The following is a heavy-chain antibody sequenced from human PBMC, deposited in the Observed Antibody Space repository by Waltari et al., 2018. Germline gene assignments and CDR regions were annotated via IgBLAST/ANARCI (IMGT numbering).Heavy chain of an antibody. Sequence: QVQLVQSGAEVKKPGSSVKVSCKASGGTFSSYAISWGRQAPGQGLEWMGGIIPILGIANYAQKFQGRVTITADKSTSTAYMELSSLRSEDTAVYYCAVAYYYGSGKGGYFDYWGQGTLVTVSS. J-gene: IGHJ4*02. V-gene: IGHV1-69*10. CDR1: GGTFSSYA. D-gene: IGHD3-10*01. CDR2: IIPILGIA. CDR3: AVAYYYGSGKGGYFDY.